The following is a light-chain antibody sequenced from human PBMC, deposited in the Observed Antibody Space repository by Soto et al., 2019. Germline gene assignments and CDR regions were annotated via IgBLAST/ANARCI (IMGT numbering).Light chain of an antibody. Sequence: EIVMTQSPATLSVSPGERATLSCRASLSVSNNLAWFQQKPGQAPRLLIYGASTRATGIPARITGSGSGTEFTLTISSLQSEDFAVYYCQQYDEWPPSYTFGQGTKLEI. CDR2: GAS. V-gene: IGKV3-15*01. CDR3: QQYDEWPPSYT. CDR1: LSVSNN. J-gene: IGKJ2*01.